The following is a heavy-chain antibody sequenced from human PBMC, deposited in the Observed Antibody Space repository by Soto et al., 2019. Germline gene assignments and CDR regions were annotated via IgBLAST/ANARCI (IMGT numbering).Heavy chain of an antibody. Sequence: PGGSLRLSCAASGFTFSSYAMGWVRQAPGKGLQWVSSISSSGSNTHYADSVKGRFTISRDNSKNTVYVQIHSLRAEDTAVYYCAKLNWKFVPTYSYYGMDVWSQGTTVTVSS. J-gene: IGHJ6*02. V-gene: IGHV3-23*01. CDR2: ISSSGSNT. CDR3: AKLNWKFVPTYSYYGMDV. D-gene: IGHD1-1*01. CDR1: GFTFSSYA.